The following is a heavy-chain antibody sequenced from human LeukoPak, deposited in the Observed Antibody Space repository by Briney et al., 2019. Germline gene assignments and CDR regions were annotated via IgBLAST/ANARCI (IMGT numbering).Heavy chain of an antibody. Sequence: SETLSLTCTVSGGSISSYYWSWTRQPAGKGLEWIGRIYTSGSTNYNPSLKSRVTMSVDTSKNQFSLKLSSVTAADTAVYYCATGGIAVAAHDAFDIWGQGTMVTVSS. V-gene: IGHV4-4*07. J-gene: IGHJ3*02. D-gene: IGHD6-19*01. CDR1: GGSISSYY. CDR3: ATGGIAVAAHDAFDI. CDR2: IYTSGST.